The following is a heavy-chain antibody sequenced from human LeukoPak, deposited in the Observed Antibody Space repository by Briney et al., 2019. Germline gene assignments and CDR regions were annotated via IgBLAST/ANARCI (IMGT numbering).Heavy chain of an antibody. CDR2: IYYSGTT. V-gene: IGHV4-39*01. CDR1: GASISSSTYY. D-gene: IGHD5-24*01. CDR3: ASLEMATITGVDY. J-gene: IGHJ4*02. Sequence: SETLSLTCTVSGASISSSTYYWGWIRQPPGTGLEWIGSIYYSGTTYYNASLQSRVIISVDTSKNQFSLKVSSLTAADTAVYYCASLEMATITGVDYWGQGTLVTVSS.